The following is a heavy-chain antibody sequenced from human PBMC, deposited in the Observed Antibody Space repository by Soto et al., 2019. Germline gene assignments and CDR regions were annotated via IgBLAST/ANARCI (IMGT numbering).Heavy chain of an antibody. Sequence: PGGSLRLSCAASGFTFSSYSMNWVRQAPGKGLEWVSYISSSSSTIYYADSVKGRFTISRDNAKNSLYLQMNSLRDEDTAVYYCARPGIAAAGTSYYYYYYGMDVWGQGTTVTVSS. CDR3: ARPGIAAAGTSYYYYYYGMDV. V-gene: IGHV3-48*02. CDR2: ISSSSSTI. J-gene: IGHJ6*02. D-gene: IGHD6-13*01. CDR1: GFTFSSYS.